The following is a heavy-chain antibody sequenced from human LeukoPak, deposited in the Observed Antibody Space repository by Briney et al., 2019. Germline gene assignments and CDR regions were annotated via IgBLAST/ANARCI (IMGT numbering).Heavy chain of an antibody. Sequence: ASVKVSCKASGYTFTNYDINWVRQAAGQGLEWMGWMNPNSGDTGYAEKFQGRVTMTRDTSMNTAYMELSSLRSEDTAVYYCTRSGFGGGVHFDYWGQGTPVTVSS. CDR3: TRSGFGGGVHFDY. CDR1: GYTFTNYD. J-gene: IGHJ4*02. V-gene: IGHV1-8*01. D-gene: IGHD3-16*01. CDR2: MNPNSGDT.